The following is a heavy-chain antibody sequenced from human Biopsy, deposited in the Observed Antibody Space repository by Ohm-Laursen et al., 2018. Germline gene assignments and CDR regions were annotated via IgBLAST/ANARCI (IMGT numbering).Heavy chain of an antibody. V-gene: IGHV4-34*08. Sequence: GTLSLTCVVFGKTFSDYQWSWIRQPPGKGLEWIGQINQAGTTNYNPSLKSRVSISADASKYEFSLRLASVTAADTAVYLCGNEVHGRDYWGLGAQVTVSS. CDR1: GKTFSDYQ. CDR3: GNEVHGRDY. CDR2: INQAGTT. J-gene: IGHJ4*02. D-gene: IGHD2-15*01.